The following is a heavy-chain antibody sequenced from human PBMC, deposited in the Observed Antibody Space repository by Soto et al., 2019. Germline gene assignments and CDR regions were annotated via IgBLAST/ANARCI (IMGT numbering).Heavy chain of an antibody. J-gene: IGHJ4*02. V-gene: IGHV1-18*04. CDR3: AGYGFTISSIGIFDY. CDR1: GYTLSSYG. Sequence: VQLVQSGAEVRKPGASVKVPCKASGYTLSSYGISWVRQAPGKGLVWMGWISAGKGDTNHAQKFQRRVCMTPDTSTSAALMDPLSLTFANTAVYYCAGYGFTISSIGIFDYWGQGTLITVSS. CDR2: ISAGKGDT. D-gene: IGHD3-3*01.